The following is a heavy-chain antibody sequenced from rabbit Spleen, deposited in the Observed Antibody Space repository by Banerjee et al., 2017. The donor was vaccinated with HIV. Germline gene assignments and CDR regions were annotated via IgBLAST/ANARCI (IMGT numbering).Heavy chain of an antibody. CDR1: GFSFSSNW. Sequence: LEESGGGLVKPGGTLTLTCTVSGFSFSSNWICWVRQAPGKGLEWIACIDTNDGDTDYANWPKGRFTISKTSSTTVTLQMTSLTAADTATYFCASDVGYAGYAAVTGAFDLWGPGTLVTVS. D-gene: IGHD7-1*01. V-gene: IGHV1S45*01. J-gene: IGHJ4*01. CDR2: IDTNDGDT. CDR3: ASDVGYAGYAAVTGAFDL.